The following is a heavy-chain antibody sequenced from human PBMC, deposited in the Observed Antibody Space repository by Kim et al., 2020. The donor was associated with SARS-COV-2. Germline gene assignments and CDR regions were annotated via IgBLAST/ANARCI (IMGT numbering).Heavy chain of an antibody. D-gene: IGHD1-7*01. CDR1: GFTFSSYA. V-gene: IGHV3-23*01. CDR3: YAGTKWWAIGYY. Sequence: GGSLRLSCAASGFTFSSYAMSWVRQAPGKGLEWVSAISGSGGSTYYADSVKGRFTISRDNSKNTLYLQMNSLRAEDTAVYYCYAGTKWWAIGYYWGQGTLVTVSS. J-gene: IGHJ4*02. CDR2: ISGSGGST.